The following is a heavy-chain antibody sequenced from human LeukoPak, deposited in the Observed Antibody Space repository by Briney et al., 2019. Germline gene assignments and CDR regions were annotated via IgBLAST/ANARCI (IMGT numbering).Heavy chain of an antibody. Sequence: SETLSLTCTVSGGSISSYYWSWIRQPRGKGLEWIGYIYYSENTNYNPSLESRVTISVDTSKNQFSLKLNSVTAADTAVYYCARVRVAVAGRDYWGQGTLVTVSS. V-gene: IGHV4-59*01. D-gene: IGHD6-19*01. CDR1: GGSISSYY. CDR3: ARVRVAVAGRDY. J-gene: IGHJ4*02. CDR2: IYYSENT.